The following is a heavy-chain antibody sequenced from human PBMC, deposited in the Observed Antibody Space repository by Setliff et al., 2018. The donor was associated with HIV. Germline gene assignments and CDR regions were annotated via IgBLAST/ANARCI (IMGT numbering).Heavy chain of an antibody. Sequence: GGSLRLSCAASGFSFSNAWMDWVRQAPGKGLEWVGRGYTKTDGGTTDYAAPVKGRFTISRDDSKNTLYLQVNSLKTEDTAAYYCITGIDWGLGTLVTVSS. J-gene: IGHJ4*02. CDR3: ITGID. V-gene: IGHV3-15*07. CDR2: GYTKTDGGTT. D-gene: IGHD2-21*01. CDR1: GFSFSNAW.